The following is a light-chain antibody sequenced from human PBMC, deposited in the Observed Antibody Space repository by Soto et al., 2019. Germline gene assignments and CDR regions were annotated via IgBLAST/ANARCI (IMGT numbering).Light chain of an antibody. CDR2: EVS. CDR3: FSYAGNSVYV. V-gene: IGLV2-14*01. CDR1: TIGVSGFTY. J-gene: IGLJ1*01. Sequence: QSALAQPASVSGSPGQSISISCTGDTIGVSGFTYVSWYQQHPGRAPRLIIYEVSHRPSGISNRFSGSKSDESATLTISGLQAEDEADYYCFSYAGNSVYVFGTGTKVTVL.